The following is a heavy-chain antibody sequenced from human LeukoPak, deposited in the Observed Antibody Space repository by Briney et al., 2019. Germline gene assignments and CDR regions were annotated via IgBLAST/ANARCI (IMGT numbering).Heavy chain of an antibody. V-gene: IGHV4-34*01. J-gene: IGHJ5*02. CDR2: INHSGST. CDR1: GGSFSGYY. CDR3: ARDDSSGYYPFGNNWFDP. D-gene: IGHD3-22*01. Sequence: SETLSLTCAVYGGSFSGYYWSWIRQPPGKGLEWIGEINHSGSTNYNPSLKSRVTISVDTSKNQFSLKLSSVTAADTAVYYCARDDSSGYYPFGNNWFDPWGQGTLVTVSS.